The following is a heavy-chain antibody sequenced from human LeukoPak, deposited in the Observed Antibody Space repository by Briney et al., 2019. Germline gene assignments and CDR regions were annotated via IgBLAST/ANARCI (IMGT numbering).Heavy chain of an antibody. CDR3: ARSEMVRGVIIYSGYYGMDV. V-gene: IGHV1-69*06. J-gene: IGHJ6*04. D-gene: IGHD3-10*01. CDR2: IIPNFGTA. Sequence: GASVKVSCKASGGTFSSYAISWVRQAPGQGLEWMGGIIPNFGTANYAQKFQGRVTITADKSTSTAYMELSSLRSEDTAVYYCARSEMVRGVIIYSGYYGMDVWGKGTTVTVSS. CDR1: GGTFSSYA.